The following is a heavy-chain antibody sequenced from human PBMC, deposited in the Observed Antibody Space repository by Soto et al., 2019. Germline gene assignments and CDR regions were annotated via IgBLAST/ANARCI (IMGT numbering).Heavy chain of an antibody. CDR1: AYPFNTYG. Sequence: ASVNVSCKASAYPFNTYGSTLVRQAPLQGLEEMAWINAYTGNRIYAQNFQGRFTVTTDTSSSAAYMELMSLTSDDTAVYFCARDRDRVADIWGLGTMVTVSS. V-gene: IGHV1-18*01. CDR2: INAYTGNR. D-gene: IGHD2-15*01. J-gene: IGHJ3*02. CDR3: ARDRDRVADI.